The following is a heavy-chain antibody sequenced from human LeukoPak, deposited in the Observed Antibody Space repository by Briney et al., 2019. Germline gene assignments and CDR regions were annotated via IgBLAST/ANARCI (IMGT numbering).Heavy chain of an antibody. CDR2: IIPIFGTA. CDR1: GGTFSSYA. Sequence: SVKVSCKASGGTFSSYAISWVRHAPGQGLEWMGGIIPIFGTANYAQKFQGRVPITTAESTSTAYMALSSLRSEDTAVYYCARHYPMGEYYFDYWGQGTLVTVSS. CDR3: ARHYPMGEYYFDY. V-gene: IGHV1-69*05. D-gene: IGHD1-26*01. J-gene: IGHJ4*02.